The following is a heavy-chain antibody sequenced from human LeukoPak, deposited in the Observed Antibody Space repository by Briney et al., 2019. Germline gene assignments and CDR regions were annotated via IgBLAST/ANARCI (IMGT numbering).Heavy chain of an antibody. J-gene: IGHJ4*02. CDR1: GGSISSSSYY. Sequence: PSETLSLTCTVSGGSISSSSYYWGWIRQPPGKGLEWIGSIYYSGSTYYNPSLKSRVTISVDTSKNQFSLKLSSVTAADTAVYYCARARLRDFDYWGQGTLVTVSS. CDR2: IYYSGST. V-gene: IGHV4-39*07. CDR3: ARARLRDFDY.